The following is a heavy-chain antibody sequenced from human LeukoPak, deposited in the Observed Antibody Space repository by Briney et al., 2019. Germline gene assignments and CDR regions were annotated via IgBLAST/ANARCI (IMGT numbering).Heavy chain of an antibody. CDR1: GYTFSSYG. CDR3: ARETASGYLGFDF. D-gene: IGHD3-3*01. Sequence: ASVKVSCKTSGYTFSSYGITWVRQAPGQGLEWMGWISAYGHTKLARNLQARVTVTINTSTATAYMELRGLSSDDTAVYFCARETASGYLGFDFWGQGTLITVSS. CDR2: ISAYGHT. J-gene: IGHJ4*02. V-gene: IGHV1-18*01.